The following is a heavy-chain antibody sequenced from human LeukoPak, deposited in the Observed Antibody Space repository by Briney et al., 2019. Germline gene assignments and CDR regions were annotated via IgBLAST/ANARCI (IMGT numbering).Heavy chain of an antibody. CDR2: IYPGDSDT. J-gene: IGHJ4*02. CDR1: GYSFTSYW. D-gene: IGHD3-22*01. V-gene: IGHV5-51*01. CDR3: ARGPSGYYLGSSFDY. Sequence: GESLKISCKGSGYSFTSYWIGWVRQMPGKGLEWRGIIYPGDSDTRYSPSFQGQVTISADKSISTAYLQWSSLKASDTAMYYCARGPSGYYLGSSFDYWGQGTLVTVSS.